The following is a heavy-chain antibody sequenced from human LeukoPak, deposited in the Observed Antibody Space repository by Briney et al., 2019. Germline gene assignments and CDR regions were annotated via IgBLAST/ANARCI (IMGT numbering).Heavy chain of an antibody. CDR2: IIPIFGTA. CDR1: GGTFSSYA. Sequence: SVKVSCKASGGTFSSYAISWVRQAPGQGLEWMGGIIPIFGTANYAQKFRGRVTITTDESTSTAYMELSSLRTEDTAVYYCAREAGYYDSSGYYGGLINWGQGTLVTVSS. J-gene: IGHJ4*02. V-gene: IGHV1-69*05. CDR3: AREAGYYDSSGYYGGLIN. D-gene: IGHD3-22*01.